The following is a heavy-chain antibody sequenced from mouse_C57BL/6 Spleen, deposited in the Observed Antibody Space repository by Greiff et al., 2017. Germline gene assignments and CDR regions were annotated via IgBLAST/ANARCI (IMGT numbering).Heavy chain of an antibody. Sequence: QVQLQQSGAELMKPGASVKLSCKATGYTFTGYWIEWVKQRPGHGLEWLGEILPGSGSTNYNEKFKGKATFTADTSSNTAYMQRSSLTTEDFAIYYCSREDYYGISYLAWCAYWGQGTLGTVSA. J-gene: IGHJ3*01. CDR3: SREDYYGISYLAWCAY. CDR1: GYTFTGYW. V-gene: IGHV1-9*01. D-gene: IGHD1-1*01. CDR2: ILPGSGST.